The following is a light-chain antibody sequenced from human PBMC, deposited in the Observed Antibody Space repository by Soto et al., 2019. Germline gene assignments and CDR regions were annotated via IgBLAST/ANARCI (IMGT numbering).Light chain of an antibody. V-gene: IGLV1-47*01. CDR1: SSNIGSNY. CDR3: AAWDDSLCGVL. J-gene: IGLJ2*01. Sequence: QSVLTQSPSASGTPGQRVTISCSGGSSNIGSNYVYWYQQLPGTAPKLLIYRNNQRPSGGPDRFSGSKSGSSASLAISGLRSEDEAGYYCAAWDDSLCGVLFGGGTKLTVL. CDR2: RNN.